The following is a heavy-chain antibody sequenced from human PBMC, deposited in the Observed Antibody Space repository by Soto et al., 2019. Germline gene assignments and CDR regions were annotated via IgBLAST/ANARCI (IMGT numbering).Heavy chain of an antibody. CDR2: IIPVFGTT. D-gene: IGHD2-2*01. CDR3: ARSPPYRVVRKPTGNQDYYGMDV. CDR1: GGTFSNYT. V-gene: IGHV1-69*01. J-gene: IGHJ6*02. Sequence: QVQLVQSGAEVKKPGSSVKVFCKASGGTFSNYTISWVRQAPGQGLEWMGGIIPVFGTTDYEQKFQGRVTITADGSTSTAYMKLSSLRSADTAVYYCARSPPYRVVRKPTGNQDYYGMDVWGQGTTVTVSS.